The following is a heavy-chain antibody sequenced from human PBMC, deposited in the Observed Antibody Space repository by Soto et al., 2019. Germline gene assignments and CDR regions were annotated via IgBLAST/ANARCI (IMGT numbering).Heavy chain of an antibody. V-gene: IGHV4-34*01. CDR2: INHSGST. CDR1: GGSFSGYY. CDR3: ARVVPSGKCSSTSCSRSYNYYYYMDV. J-gene: IGHJ6*03. Sequence: LTCAVYGGSFSGYYWSWIRQPPGKGLEWIGEINHSGSTNYNPSLKSRVTISVDTSKNQFSLKLSSVTAADTAVYYCARVVPSGKCSSTSCSRSYNYYYYMDVWGKGTTVTVSS. D-gene: IGHD2-2*01.